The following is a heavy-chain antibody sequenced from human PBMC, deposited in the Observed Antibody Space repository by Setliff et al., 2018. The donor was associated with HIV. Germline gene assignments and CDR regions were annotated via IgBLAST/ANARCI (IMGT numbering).Heavy chain of an antibody. CDR3: ARDPAMSGWALAD. CDR1: GYTFNNYA. V-gene: IGHV3-33*08. J-gene: IGHJ4*02. Sequence: SGGSLRLSCAASGYTFNNYAMSWVRQAPGKGLEWVAFIWYDGSNKEYGDSVKGRFTISRDNSKNMVYLEMNNLRGEDSAVYYCARDPAMSGWALADWGQGTQVTVSS. D-gene: IGHD6-19*01. CDR2: IWYDGSNK.